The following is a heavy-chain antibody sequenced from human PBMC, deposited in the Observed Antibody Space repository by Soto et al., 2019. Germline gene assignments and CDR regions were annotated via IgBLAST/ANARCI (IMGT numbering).Heavy chain of an antibody. J-gene: IGHJ4*02. CDR2: IYPGDSDT. D-gene: IGHD1-26*01. Sequence: PGESLKISCQGSGYSFTSYWIGRVRQMPGKGLEWMGIIYPGDSDTRYSPSFQGQVTISADKSISTAYLQWSSLKASDTAMYYCARGRRVGATMADYWGQGTLVTVSS. CDR1: GYSFTSYW. V-gene: IGHV5-51*01. CDR3: ARGRRVGATMADY.